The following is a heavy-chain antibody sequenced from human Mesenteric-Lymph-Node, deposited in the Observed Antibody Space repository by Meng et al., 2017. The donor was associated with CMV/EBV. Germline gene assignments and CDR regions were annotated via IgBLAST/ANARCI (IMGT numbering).Heavy chain of an antibody. CDR1: GYPFTAYY. V-gene: IGHV1-2*02. D-gene: IGHD2-15*01. J-gene: IGHJ4*02. CDR3: ARDHGNYFDS. CDR2: INPNSGGT. Sequence: ASVKVSCKTSGYPFTAYYMYWVRQAPGQGLVWMGRINPNSGGTKYAQNFQGRVTMTRDTSVTTLYMELHRLTSDDTAVYYCARDHGNYFDSWGQGTLVTVSS.